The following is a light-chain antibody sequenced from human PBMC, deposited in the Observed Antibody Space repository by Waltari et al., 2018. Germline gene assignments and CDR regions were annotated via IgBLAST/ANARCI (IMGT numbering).Light chain of an antibody. J-gene: IGLJ2*01. CDR3: QSYNSRNVI. V-gene: IGLV6-57*04. CDR1: SGSIASNY. CDR2: EDN. Sequence: NFMLTQPHSVSESPGKTLTISCTRSSGSIASNYVQWYQQRPGRAPITVIYEDNERPFGVPNRVSVSINSSSNSASLTISGLKTEDEADYYCQSYNSRNVIFGGGTKLTVL.